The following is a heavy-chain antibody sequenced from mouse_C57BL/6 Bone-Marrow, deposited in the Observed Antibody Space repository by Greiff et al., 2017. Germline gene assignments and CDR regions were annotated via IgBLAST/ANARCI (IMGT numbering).Heavy chain of an antibody. V-gene: IGHV2-2*01. J-gene: IGHJ3*01. CDR1: GFSLTSYG. CDR2: IWSGGST. Sequence: VQRVESGPGLVQPSQSLSITCTVSGFSLTSYGVHWVRQSPGKGLEWLGVIWSGGSTDYNAAFISRLSISKDNSKSHVFFKMNSLQADDTAIYYCARVWWFAYWGQGTLVTVSA. CDR3: ARVWWFAY.